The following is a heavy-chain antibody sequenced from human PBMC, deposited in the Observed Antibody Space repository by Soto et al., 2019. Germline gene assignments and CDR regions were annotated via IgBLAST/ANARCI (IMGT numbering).Heavy chain of an antibody. J-gene: IGHJ6*02. CDR3: ASTTGTQYYYYGMDV. D-gene: IGHD1-1*01. CDR2: IYPGDSDT. CDR1: GYSFTSYW. V-gene: IGHV5-51*01. Sequence: GESLKISCKGSGYSFTSYWIVWVRQMPGKGLEWMGIIYPGDSDTRYSPSFQGQVTISADKSISTAYLQWSSLKASDTAMYYCASTTGTQYYYYGMDVWGQGTTVTVSS.